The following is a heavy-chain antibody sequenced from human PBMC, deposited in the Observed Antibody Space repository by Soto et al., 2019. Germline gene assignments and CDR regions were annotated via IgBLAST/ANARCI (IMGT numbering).Heavy chain of an antibody. Sequence: QVQLQESGPGLVKPSETLSLTCTVSGGSISSYYWSWIRQPPGKGLEWIGYIYYSGSTNYNPSLKSRVTISVDTSKNQFSLKLSSVTAADTAVYYCARDGEGFDYWGQGTLVTVSS. CDR1: GGSISSYY. V-gene: IGHV4-59*01. CDR3: ARDGEGFDY. J-gene: IGHJ4*02. CDR2: IYYSGST.